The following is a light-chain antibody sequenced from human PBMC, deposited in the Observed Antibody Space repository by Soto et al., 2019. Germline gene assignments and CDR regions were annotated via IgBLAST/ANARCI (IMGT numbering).Light chain of an antibody. Sequence: EIVMTQSPGTVSVFPGETVTLSCRASQSVSGYLDWFHQKPGQAPRLVLLRIFTRAIGVPARFSGSGSETEFTLTISGLQSEDSGVYYCLQHYSWPWTFXQGTKVDIK. CDR2: RIF. V-gene: IGKV3-15*01. CDR3: LQHYSWPWT. CDR1: QSVSGY. J-gene: IGKJ1*01.